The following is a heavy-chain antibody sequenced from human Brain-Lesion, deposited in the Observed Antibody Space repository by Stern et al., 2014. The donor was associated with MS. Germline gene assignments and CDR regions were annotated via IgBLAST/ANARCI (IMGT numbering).Heavy chain of an antibody. Sequence: EVQLVESGGGLVQPGGSLTISCTAAGFTFGNYWLTWGRQAPGTGLEWVVNIKEDGTEKNYVDSVKGRFTISRDNARNSLYLQMNSLRVEDTALYYCARVYNTIYGIVTQRGSGMDVWGQGTTVIVSS. CDR1: GFTFGNYW. CDR3: ARVYNTIYGIVTQRGSGMDV. D-gene: IGHD3-3*01. CDR2: IKEDGTEK. V-gene: IGHV3-7*01. J-gene: IGHJ6*02.